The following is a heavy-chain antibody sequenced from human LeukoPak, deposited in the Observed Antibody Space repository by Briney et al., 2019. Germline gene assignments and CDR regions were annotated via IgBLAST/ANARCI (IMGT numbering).Heavy chain of an antibody. CDR3: AKDQVWIVVGSFDY. Sequence: SGGSLRLSCAASGFTFSNYAMSWVRQAPGKGLEWVSAISDSGGRTYYADSVKGRFTISRDNSKNTLYLQMTSLRAEDTAVYYCAKDQVWIVVGSFDYWGQGTLVTVSS. J-gene: IGHJ4*02. CDR1: GFTFSNYA. V-gene: IGHV3-23*01. CDR2: ISDSGGRT. D-gene: IGHD3-22*01.